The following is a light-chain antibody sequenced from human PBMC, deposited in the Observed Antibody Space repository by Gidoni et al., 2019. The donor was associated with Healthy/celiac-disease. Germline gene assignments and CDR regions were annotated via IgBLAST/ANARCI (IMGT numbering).Light chain of an antibody. CDR2: GAS. CDR3: QQYGSSPLT. V-gene: IGKV3-20*01. CDR1: QSVSSSY. J-gene: IGKJ4*01. Sequence: EIVLTQSPGTMSLSPGERATLSCRASQSVSSSYLAWYQQKSGQAPRLLIYGASSRATGIPDRFSGSWSGTDFTLTISRLYPEDFAVYYCQQYGSSPLTFGGGTKVEIK.